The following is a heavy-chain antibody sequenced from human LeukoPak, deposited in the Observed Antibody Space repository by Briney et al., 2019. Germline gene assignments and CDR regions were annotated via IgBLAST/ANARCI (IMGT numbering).Heavy chain of an antibody. V-gene: IGHV3-13*01. CDR1: GFTFSSYD. J-gene: IGHJ6*02. Sequence: AGGSLRLSCAASGFTFSSYDMHWVRHATGKGLEWVSAIGTAGDAYYPGSVKGRFTISRENAKNSLYLQMNSLRAGDTAVYYCARGAVTTHDYYYYYGMDVWGQGTTVTVSS. CDR2: IGTAGDA. CDR3: ARGAVTTHDYYYYYGMDV. D-gene: IGHD4-17*01.